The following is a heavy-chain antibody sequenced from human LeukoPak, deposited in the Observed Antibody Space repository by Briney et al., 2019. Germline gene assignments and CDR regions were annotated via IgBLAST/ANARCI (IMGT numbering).Heavy chain of an antibody. CDR1: GFTFSSYG. Sequence: GGSLRLSCAASGFTFSSYGMHWVRQAPGKGLEWVAVVWYDGTSEYYADSVKGRVIVSRDNSKNTLYLQMNSLRAEDTALYYCAKGYCSSTSCRSHYWGQGTLVTVSS. J-gene: IGHJ4*02. V-gene: IGHV3-30*02. CDR3: AKGYCSSTSCRSHY. D-gene: IGHD2-2*01. CDR2: VWYDGTSE.